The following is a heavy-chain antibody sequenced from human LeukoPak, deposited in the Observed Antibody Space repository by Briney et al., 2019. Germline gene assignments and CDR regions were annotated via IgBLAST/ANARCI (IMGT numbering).Heavy chain of an antibody. V-gene: IGHV4-34*01. J-gene: IGHJ4*02. CDR1: GGSFSGYY. CDR2: INHSGST. D-gene: IGHD4-23*01. CDR3: ATRYDYGGN. Sequence: SETLSLTCAVYGGSFSGYYWSWIRQPPGKGLEWIGEINHSGSTNYNPSIKSRVTISVDTSKNQFSLKLSSVTAADTAVYYCATRYDYGGNWGQGTLVTVSS.